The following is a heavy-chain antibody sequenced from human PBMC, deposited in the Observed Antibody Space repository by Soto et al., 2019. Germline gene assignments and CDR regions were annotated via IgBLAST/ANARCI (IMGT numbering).Heavy chain of an antibody. CDR1: GYSISSGFY. CDR3: ARGPIYGMDV. J-gene: IGHJ6*02. D-gene: IGHD5-12*01. V-gene: IGHV4-38-2*01. Sequence: SETLSLTCAVSGYSISSGFYWGWIRQPPGKGLEWIGNIYQSGSTYYNPSLKSRVTISVDTSRNQFSLKLSSVTAADTAVYYCARGPIYGMDVWGQGTTVTVSS. CDR2: IYQSGST.